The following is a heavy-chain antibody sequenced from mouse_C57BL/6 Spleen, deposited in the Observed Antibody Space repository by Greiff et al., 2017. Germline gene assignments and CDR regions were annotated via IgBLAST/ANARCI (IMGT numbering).Heavy chain of an antibody. CDR2: IWTGGGT. CDR1: GFSLTSYA. Sequence: VLLVESGPGLVAPSPSLSITCTVSGFSLTSYAISWVRQPPGKGLEWLGVIWTGGGTNYNSALKSRLSINKDNTKSQVFLKMNSLQTDDTARYYCARGGSYFDYWGQGTTLTVSS. J-gene: IGHJ2*01. D-gene: IGHD1-1*02. CDR3: ARGGSYFDY. V-gene: IGHV2-9-1*01.